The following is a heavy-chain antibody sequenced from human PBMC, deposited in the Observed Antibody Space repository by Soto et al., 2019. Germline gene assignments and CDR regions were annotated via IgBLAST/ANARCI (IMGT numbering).Heavy chain of an antibody. Sequence: PSETLSLTCTVSGGSISSYYWSWIRQPPGKGLEWIGYIYYSGSTNYNPSLKSRVTISVDTSKNQFSLKLSSVTAADTAVYYCAREEYYYDSSGYDRWFDPWGQGAPVTVSS. CDR3: AREEYYYDSSGYDRWFDP. CDR1: GGSISSYY. D-gene: IGHD3-22*01. V-gene: IGHV4-59*01. J-gene: IGHJ5*02. CDR2: IYYSGST.